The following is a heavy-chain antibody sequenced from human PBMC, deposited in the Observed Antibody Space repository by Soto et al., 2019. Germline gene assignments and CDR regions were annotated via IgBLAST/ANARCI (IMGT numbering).Heavy chain of an antibody. CDR1: GFSLSNARMG. D-gene: IGHD3-22*01. Sequence: QVTLKESGPVLVKPTETLTLTCTVSGFSLSNARMGVSWIRQPPGKALEWLAHIFSNDEKSYSTSLKSRLTISKDTSKSQVVLTMTNMDPVDTATYYCARIKDYYDSSGYYYLFDYWGQGTLVTVSS. CDR3: ARIKDYYDSSGYYYLFDY. J-gene: IGHJ4*02. CDR2: IFSNDEK. V-gene: IGHV2-26*01.